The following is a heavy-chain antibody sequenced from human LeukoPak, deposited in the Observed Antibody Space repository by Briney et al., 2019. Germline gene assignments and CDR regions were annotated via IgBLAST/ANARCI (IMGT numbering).Heavy chain of an antibody. Sequence: SETLSLTCTVSGGSISSGSYYWSWIRRPAGKGLEWIGRIYTSGSTNYNPSLKSRVTISVDTSKNQSSLKLSSVTAADTAVYYCASYGSGKHYWGQGTLVTVSS. V-gene: IGHV4-61*02. J-gene: IGHJ4*02. CDR2: IYTSGST. D-gene: IGHD3-10*01. CDR1: GGSISSGSYY. CDR3: ASYGSGKHY.